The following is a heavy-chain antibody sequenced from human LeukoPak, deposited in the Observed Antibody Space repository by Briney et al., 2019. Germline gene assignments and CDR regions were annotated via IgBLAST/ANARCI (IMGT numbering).Heavy chain of an antibody. Sequence: PGGSLRLSCAASGFTFSSYGMHWVRQAPGKGLEWVAFIRYDGSNKYYADSVKGRFTISRDNSTNPLYLQMNSLRAEDTAVYYCAKDLLLSPVSWLDPWGQGTLVTVSS. J-gene: IGHJ5*02. V-gene: IGHV3-30*02. CDR1: GFTFSSYG. CDR3: AKDLLLSPVSWLDP. CDR2: IRYDGSNK. D-gene: IGHD2/OR15-2a*01.